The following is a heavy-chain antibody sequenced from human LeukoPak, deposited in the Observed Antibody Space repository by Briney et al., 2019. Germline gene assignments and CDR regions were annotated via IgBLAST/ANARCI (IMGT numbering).Heavy chain of an antibody. J-gene: IGHJ4*02. V-gene: IGHV4-61*01. CDR1: GGSVNGGNYY. D-gene: IGHD6-19*01. Sequence: PSETLSLTCTVSGGSVNGGNYYWTWIRQPPGKGLEWFAYIFYSGSTNYNPSLKSRVTMSIDTSKHQFSLRLSSVTAADTAFYYCTASYTSGFPEIDYWGQGTLVTVSS. CDR3: TASYTSGFPEIDY. CDR2: IFYSGST.